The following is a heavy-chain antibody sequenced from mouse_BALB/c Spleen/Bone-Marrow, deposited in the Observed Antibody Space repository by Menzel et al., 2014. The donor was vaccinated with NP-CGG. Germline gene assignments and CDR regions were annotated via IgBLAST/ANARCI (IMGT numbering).Heavy chain of an antibody. J-gene: IGHJ3*01. V-gene: IGHV1S34*01. Sequence: LVKTGASVKISCKASGYSFTGYYMHWVKQSHGKSLEWIGYISCYNGATSYNQKFKGKATFTVDTSSSTAFMQLNSPPSEDAAVYYCVRGVYGDPFAYWGQGTLVTVSA. D-gene: IGHD2-13*01. CDR3: VRGVYGDPFAY. CDR2: ISCYNGAT. CDR1: GYSFTGYY.